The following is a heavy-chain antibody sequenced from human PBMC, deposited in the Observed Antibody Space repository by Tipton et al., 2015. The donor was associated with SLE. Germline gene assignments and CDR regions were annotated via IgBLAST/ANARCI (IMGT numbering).Heavy chain of an antibody. V-gene: IGHV4-59*11. CDR1: GGSISSHY. D-gene: IGHD3-3*01. CDR3: ARAGMEWEWFDY. CDR2: IYYSGST. Sequence: TLSLTCTVSGGSISSHYWSWIRQPPGKGLEWIGYIYYSGSTYYNPSLKSRVTISADTSKNQFSLKLSSVTAAGTAVYYCARAGMEWEWFDYWGQGTLVTVSS. J-gene: IGHJ4*02.